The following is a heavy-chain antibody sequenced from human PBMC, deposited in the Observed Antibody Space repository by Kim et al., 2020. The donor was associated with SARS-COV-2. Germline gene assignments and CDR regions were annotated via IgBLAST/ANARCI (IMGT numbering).Heavy chain of an antibody. D-gene: IGHD2-15*01. J-gene: IGHJ4*02. V-gene: IGHV4-39*07. CDR3: ARWACSGGSCYFDY. Sequence: PSLKSRVTISVDTSKNQFSLKLSSVTAADTAVYYCARWACSGGSCYFDYWGQGTLGTVSS.